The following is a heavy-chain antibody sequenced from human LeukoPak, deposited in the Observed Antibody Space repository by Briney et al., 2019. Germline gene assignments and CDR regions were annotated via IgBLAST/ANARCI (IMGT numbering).Heavy chain of an antibody. CDR2: IYYSGST. J-gene: IGHJ6*02. Sequence: PSETLSLTCTVSGGSISSSSYYWGWIRQPPGKGLEWIGSIYYSGSTHYNPSLKSRVTISVDTSKNQFSLKLSSVTAADTAVYYCARGSGYDGYYYYYYGMDVWGQGTTVTVSS. D-gene: IGHD5-12*01. V-gene: IGHV4-39*01. CDR3: ARGSGYDGYYYYYYGMDV. CDR1: GGSISSSSYY.